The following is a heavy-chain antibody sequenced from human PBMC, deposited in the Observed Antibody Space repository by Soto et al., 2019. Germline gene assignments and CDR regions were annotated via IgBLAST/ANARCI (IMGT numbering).Heavy chain of an antibody. J-gene: IGHJ4*02. D-gene: IGHD1-26*01. Sequence: EVQLLESGGGLVQPGGSLRLSCAASGFTFSSYAMRWVRQAPGRGLEWVSAISGSGGSTYYADSVKGRFTISRDNSKNTLYLQMNSLRAEDTAVYYCARRGSGSYYDYWGQGTLVTVSS. CDR2: ISGSGGST. CDR3: ARRGSGSYYDY. V-gene: IGHV3-23*01. CDR1: GFTFSSYA.